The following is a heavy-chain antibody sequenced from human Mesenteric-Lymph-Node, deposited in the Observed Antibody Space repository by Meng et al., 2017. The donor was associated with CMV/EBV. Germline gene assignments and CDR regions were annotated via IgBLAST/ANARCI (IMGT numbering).Heavy chain of an antibody. CDR1: GVTFCCYD. V-gene: IGHV3-13*01. CDR3: AGGGGGFGEFDY. J-gene: IGHJ4*02. Sequence: SCAAAGVTFCCYDLPCVRHATGKGLEWVSAIGPAGDTYYPDSVQGRFTISSENAKNSLYLQMNSLRAGDTAVYYCAGGGGGFGEFDYWGQGTLVTVSS. D-gene: IGHD3-10*01. CDR2: IGPAGDT.